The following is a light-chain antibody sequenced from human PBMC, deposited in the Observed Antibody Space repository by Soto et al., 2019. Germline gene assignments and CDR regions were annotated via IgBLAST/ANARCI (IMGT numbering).Light chain of an antibody. V-gene: IGLV2-14*01. CDR2: DVT. CDR3: SSHTSSATLYV. J-gene: IGLJ1*01. Sequence: QSALTQPASVSGSPGQSITISCTGTSSDVGGYNYVSWYQHHPGKAPKLMSYDVTNRPSGVSDRFSGSRSGNTASLTISGLQAEDEADYYCSSHTSSATLYVFGTGTKLTVL. CDR1: SSDVGGYNY.